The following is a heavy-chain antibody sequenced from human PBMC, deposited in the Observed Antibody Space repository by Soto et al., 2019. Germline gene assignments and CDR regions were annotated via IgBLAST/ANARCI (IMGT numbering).Heavy chain of an antibody. D-gene: IGHD3-22*01. J-gene: IGHJ5*02. CDR2: ISSSSSYI. CDR3: ARGKSYVVITLPNWFDP. CDR1: GFTFSSYS. V-gene: IGHV3-21*01. Sequence: KPGGSLRLSCAASGFTFSSYSMNWVRQAPGKGLEWVSSISSSSSYIYYADSVKGRFTISRGNAKNSLYLQMNSLRAEDTAAYYCARGKSYVVITLPNWFDPWGQGTLVTVSS.